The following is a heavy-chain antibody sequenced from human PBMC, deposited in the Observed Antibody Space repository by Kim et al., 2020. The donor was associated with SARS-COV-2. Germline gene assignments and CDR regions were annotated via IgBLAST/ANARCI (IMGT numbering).Heavy chain of an antibody. D-gene: IGHD6-13*01. V-gene: IGHV4-31*03. CDR1: GGSTSSGGYY. J-gene: IGHJ2*01. CDR3: ARRQAGSFNWYFDI. Sequence: SETLSLTCTVTGGSTSSGGYYWTWIRQHPGKGLQWIGNIFYSGTTYYNPSLQSRISMSIDTSKDQFSLKLNSVTAADTAVYFCARRQAGSFNWYFDIWG. CDR2: IFYSGTT.